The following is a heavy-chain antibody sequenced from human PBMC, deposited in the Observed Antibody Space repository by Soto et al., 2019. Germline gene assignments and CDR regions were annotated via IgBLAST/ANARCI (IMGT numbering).Heavy chain of an antibody. V-gene: IGHV4-31*03. Sequence: SETLSLTCNVSGGSISSGGYYWSWIRQHPWKGLEWIGYIYYSGSTYYNPSLKSRFTISVDTSKNQFSLKLSSVTAADTAVYYCARGLDYSNFYYYHYGMDVWGQGTTVPVSS. J-gene: IGHJ6*02. CDR3: ARGLDYSNFYYYHYGMDV. D-gene: IGHD4-4*01. CDR1: GGSISSGGYY. CDR2: IYYSGST.